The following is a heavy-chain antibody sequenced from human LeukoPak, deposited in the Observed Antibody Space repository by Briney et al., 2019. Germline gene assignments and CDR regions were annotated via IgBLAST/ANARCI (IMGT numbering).Heavy chain of an antibody. D-gene: IGHD3-22*01. CDR3: ATVDYYDSSGYHAFDI. J-gene: IGHJ3*02. CDR2: INPNSGGT. Sequence: GASVKVSCNASGYTFTGYYMHWVRQAPGQGLEWMGWINPNSGGTNYAQQFQGRVTMTRDTSISTAYMGLSRLRSDDTAVYYCATVDYYDSSGYHAFDIWGQGTMVTVSS. V-gene: IGHV1-2*02. CDR1: GYTFTGYY.